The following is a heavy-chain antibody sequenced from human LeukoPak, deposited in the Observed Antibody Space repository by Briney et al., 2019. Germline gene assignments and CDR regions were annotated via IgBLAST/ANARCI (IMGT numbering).Heavy chain of an antibody. J-gene: IGHJ5*02. CDR2: TYYRSKWYC. D-gene: IGHD2-2*01. CDR3: VRGCSSTTCSGWFDP. V-gene: IGHV6-1*01. Sequence: SQILSLTCAISGDSVSSDSAAWNWIRQSPSRGLEWLGRTYYRSKWYCDYAVSVKSRITINADTSKNHFSLQLNSVTPEDTAVYYCVRGCSSTTCSGWFDPWGQGTLVTVSS. CDR1: GDSVSSDSAA.